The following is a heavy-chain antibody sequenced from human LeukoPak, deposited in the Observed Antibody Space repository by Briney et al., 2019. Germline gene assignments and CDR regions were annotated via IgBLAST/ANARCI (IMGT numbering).Heavy chain of an antibody. CDR3: AKDRSPSIQLHFDY. CDR2: ISGSGGST. V-gene: IGHV3-23*01. CDR1: GFTFSRSA. D-gene: IGHD5-18*01. J-gene: IGHJ4*02. Sequence: GGSLRLSCAASGFTFSRSAMSWVRQAPGKRLEWVSAISGSGGSTYYADSVKGRFTISRDNSKNTLYLQMNSLRAEDTAVYYCAKDRSPSIQLHFDYWGQGTLVTVSS.